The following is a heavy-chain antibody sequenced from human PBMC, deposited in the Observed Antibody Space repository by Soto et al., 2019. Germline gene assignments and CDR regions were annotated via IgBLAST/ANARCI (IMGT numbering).Heavy chain of an antibody. J-gene: IGHJ4*02. V-gene: IGHV3-11*01. CDR1: GFSLSDYY. CDR2: IRSSDNTR. CDR3: ARGNALYDS. Sequence: XGSLRLSCSASGFSLSDYYMTWIRQAPGKGLEWVSYIRSSDNTRYYADSVKGRFTISRDNAKNSLYLQMNSLRAEDTAVYYCARGNALYDSWGQGILVTVSS. D-gene: IGHD2-2*01.